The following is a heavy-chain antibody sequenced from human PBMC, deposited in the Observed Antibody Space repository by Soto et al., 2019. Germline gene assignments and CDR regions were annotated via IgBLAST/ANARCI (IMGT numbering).Heavy chain of an antibody. J-gene: IGHJ6*02. V-gene: IGHV1-18*01. CDR2: ISAYNGNT. Sequence: ASVKVSCKASGYTFTSHGISWVRQAPGQGLEWMGWISAYNGNTNYAQKLQGRVTMTTDTSTSTAYMELRSLRSDDTAVYYCARGGEQQLVLRNYYGMDVWGQGTTVTVS. D-gene: IGHD6-13*01. CDR3: ARGGEQQLVLRNYYGMDV. CDR1: GYTFTSHG.